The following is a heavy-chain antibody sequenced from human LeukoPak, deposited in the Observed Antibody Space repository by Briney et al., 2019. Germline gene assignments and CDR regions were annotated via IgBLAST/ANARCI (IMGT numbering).Heavy chain of an antibody. J-gene: IGHJ4*02. Sequence: SQTLSLTCAISGDSVSSNSAAWNWIRQSPSRGLEWLGRTYFRSNWRNDYAVSVKSRVTINPDTPKNQFSLQLNSVTPEDTAVYFCARGGGYDFDYWGQGTLVTVSS. CDR1: GDSVSSNSAA. D-gene: IGHD5-12*01. CDR3: ARGGGYDFDY. V-gene: IGHV6-1*01. CDR2: TYFRSNWRN.